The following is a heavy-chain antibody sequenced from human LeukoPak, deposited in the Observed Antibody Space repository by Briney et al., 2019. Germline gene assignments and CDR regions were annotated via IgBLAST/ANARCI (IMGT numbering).Heavy chain of an antibody. CDR2: IRGGGGGT. CDR1: GFTFRNYA. D-gene: IGHD2-15*01. J-gene: IGHJ4*02. Sequence: PGGSLRLSCAASGFTFRNYAMSGVRKAQGRGLGWVSAIRGGGGGTNYGDSVKGRFTISRDNYKNTLYLKMKSLRAEDTAVYYCAKDWEYCSGGSCRTYGGLDYWGQGTLVTVSS. CDR3: AKDWEYCSGGSCRTYGGLDY. V-gene: IGHV3-23*01.